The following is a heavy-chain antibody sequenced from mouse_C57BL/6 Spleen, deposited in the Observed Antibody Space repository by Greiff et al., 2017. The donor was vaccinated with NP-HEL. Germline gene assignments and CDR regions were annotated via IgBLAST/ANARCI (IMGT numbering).Heavy chain of an antibody. J-gene: IGHJ3*02. CDR1: GFTFSDYG. CDR3: AKGPLITTP. Sequence: DVMLVESGGGLVKPGGSLKLSCGASGFTFSDYGMHWVRQAPEKGLEWVAYISSGSSTIYYADTVKGRFTISRDNAKNTLFLQMTSLRSEDTAMYYCAKGPLITTPWGQGTLVTVSA. D-gene: IGHD1-1*01. V-gene: IGHV5-17*01. CDR2: ISSGSSTI.